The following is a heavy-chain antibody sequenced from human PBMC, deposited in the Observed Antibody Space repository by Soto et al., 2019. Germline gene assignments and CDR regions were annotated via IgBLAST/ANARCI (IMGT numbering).Heavy chain of an antibody. CDR3: ARTRVQGGYSYGLDY. CDR2: INPSGGST. J-gene: IGHJ4*02. V-gene: IGHV1-46*01. CDR1: GYTFTSYY. Sequence: QVQLVQSGAEVKKPGASVKVSCKASGYTFTSYYMHWVRQAPGQGLEWMGIINPSGGSTSYAQKFQGRVTMTRDTSTSTVYMELSSLRSEDTAVYYCARTRVQGGYSYGLDYWGQGTLVTVSS. D-gene: IGHD5-18*01.